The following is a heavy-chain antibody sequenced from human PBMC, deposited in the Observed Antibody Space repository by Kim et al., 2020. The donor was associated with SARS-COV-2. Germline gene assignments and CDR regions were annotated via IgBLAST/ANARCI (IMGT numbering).Heavy chain of an antibody. CDR2: ISGSGGST. Sequence: GGSLRLSCAASGFTFSSYAMSWVRQAPGKGLEWVSAISGSGGSTYYADSVKGRFTISRDNSKNTLYLQMNSLRAEDTAVYYCAKGGYHDSSGYYPIYYYYYGMDVWGQGTTVTVSS. CDR1: GFTFSSYA. D-gene: IGHD3-22*01. CDR3: AKGGYHDSSGYYPIYYYYYGMDV. V-gene: IGHV3-23*01. J-gene: IGHJ6*02.